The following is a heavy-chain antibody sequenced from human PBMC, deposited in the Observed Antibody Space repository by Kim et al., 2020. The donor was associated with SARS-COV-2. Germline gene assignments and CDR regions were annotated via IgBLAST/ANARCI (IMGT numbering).Heavy chain of an antibody. J-gene: IGHJ3*02. CDR2: VYYSGTT. D-gene: IGHD3-10*01. V-gene: IGHV4-39*01. Sequence: SETLSLTCTVSGGSVSDSNYYGGWIRQSPGKGLEWMGTVYYSGTTYSNPSLKRRVTMSVDTSKNQFSLRLSSATAADTAVYYCARSYSGPFDIWGQGTMVTVSS. CDR1: GGSVSDSNYY. CDR3: ARSYSGPFDI.